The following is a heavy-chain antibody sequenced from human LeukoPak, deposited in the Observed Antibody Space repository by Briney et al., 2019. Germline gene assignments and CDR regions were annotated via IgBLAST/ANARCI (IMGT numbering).Heavy chain of an antibody. CDR3: ARGGRYYYDSSGYGRGYYYHMDV. V-gene: IGHV4-34*01. CDR2: INHSGST. Sequence: PSETLSLTCAVYGGSFSGYYWSWIRQPPGKGLEWIGEINHSGSTNYNPSLKSRVTISVDTSKNQFSLKLSSVTAADTAVYYCARGGRYYYDSSGYGRGYYYHMDVWGKGTTVTVSS. J-gene: IGHJ6*03. D-gene: IGHD3-22*01. CDR1: GGSFSGYY.